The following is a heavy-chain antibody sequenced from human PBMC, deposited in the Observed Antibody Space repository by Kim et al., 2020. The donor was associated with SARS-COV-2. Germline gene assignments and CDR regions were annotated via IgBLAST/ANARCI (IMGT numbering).Heavy chain of an antibody. CDR2: IIPILGIA. V-gene: IGHV1-69*04. D-gene: IGHD2-2*01. CDR3: ARGCSSSTSCLTGPPYYFDY. CDR1: GGTFSSYA. Sequence: SVKVSCKASGGTFSSYAISWVRQAPGQGLEWMGRIIPILGIANYAQKFQGRVTITADKSTSTAYMELSSLRSEDTAVYYCARGCSSSTSCLTGPPYYFDYWGQGTLVTVSS. J-gene: IGHJ4*02.